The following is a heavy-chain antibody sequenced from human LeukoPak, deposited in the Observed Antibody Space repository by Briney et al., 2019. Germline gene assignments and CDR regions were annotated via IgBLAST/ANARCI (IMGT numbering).Heavy chain of an antibody. J-gene: IGHJ6*02. CDR3: ARVIRDGDKPYYYYPMDV. CDR1: GFTFINKA. V-gene: IGHV3-30*02. CDR2: IDYDGSKT. D-gene: IGHD3-16*01. Sequence: GGPLSSSWPAPGFTFINKASHWFRQAPAKGRDWGPFIDYDGSKTYYADSVKGRFTISRDNSKNTMYLQMNSLRAGDTALYFCARVIRDGDKPYYYYPMDVWGQGTTVTVSS.